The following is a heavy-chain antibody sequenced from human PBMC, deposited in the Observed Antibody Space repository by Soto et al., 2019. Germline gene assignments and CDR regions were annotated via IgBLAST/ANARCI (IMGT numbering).Heavy chain of an antibody. CDR1: GDSVSSGSYY. CDR2: IQSSGNT. V-gene: IGHV4-61*01. D-gene: IGHD3-22*01. CDR3: ARTNSRGHWAAWY. Sequence: PSETLSLTCTVSGDSVSSGSYYWSWIRQAPGKGLEWIGYIQSSGNTNYNPSLMSRVTISLDTSKNQFSLNLRSVTAADTAVYYCARTNSRGHWAAWYWGQGTLVTVSS. J-gene: IGHJ4*02.